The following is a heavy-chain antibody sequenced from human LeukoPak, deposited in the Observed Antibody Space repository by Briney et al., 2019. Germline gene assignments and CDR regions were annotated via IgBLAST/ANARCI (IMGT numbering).Heavy chain of an antibody. CDR1: GYSISSGYY. CDR2: INRSGST. J-gene: IGHJ3*02. CDR3: ARSLLRWFGGPDAFDI. D-gene: IGHD3-10*01. V-gene: IGHV4-38-2*01. Sequence: SETLSLTCAVSGYSISSGYYWGWIREPPREGLGWIGSINRSGSTYYKPSLKGRITISIDTSKNHFSLKMSSLTAADTSVYYCARSLLRWFGGPDAFDIWGQGTMVTVSS.